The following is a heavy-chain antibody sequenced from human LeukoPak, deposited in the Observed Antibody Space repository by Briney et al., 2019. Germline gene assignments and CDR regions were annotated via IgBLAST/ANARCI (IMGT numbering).Heavy chain of an antibody. Sequence: GESLKISCKGSGYSFTSHWIGWVRQMRGKGLEWLGRIDPTDSYTYYSPSFQGHVTISADKSIYTAYLQWSSLKASDTAMYYCARQKGIAVAGPDGFDPWGQGTLVTVSS. CDR3: ARQKGIAVAGPDGFDP. J-gene: IGHJ5*02. V-gene: IGHV5-10-1*01. D-gene: IGHD6-19*01. CDR2: IDPTDSYT. CDR1: GYSFTSHW.